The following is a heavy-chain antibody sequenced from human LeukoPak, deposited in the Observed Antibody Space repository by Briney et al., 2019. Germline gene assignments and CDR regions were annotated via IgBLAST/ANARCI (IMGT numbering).Heavy chain of an antibody. J-gene: IGHJ6*04. V-gene: IGHV3-73*01. CDR1: GFTFSGSA. D-gene: IGHD6-13*01. CDR3: TRHSGIAAAGTPVGAYGMDV. Sequence: GGSLKLSCAASGFTFSGSAMHWVRQASGKGLEWVGRIRSKANSYATAYAASVKGRFTISRDDSKNTAYLQMNSLKTEDTAVYYCTRHSGIAAAGTPVGAYGMDVWGKGTTVTVSS. CDR2: IRSKANSYAT.